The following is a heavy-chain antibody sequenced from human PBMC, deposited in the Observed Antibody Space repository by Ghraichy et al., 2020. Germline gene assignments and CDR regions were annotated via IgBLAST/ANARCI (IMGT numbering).Heavy chain of an antibody. V-gene: IGHV3-30*18. CDR3: AKSPGGLVVVASFDY. Sequence: LSLTCAASGFTFSSYGMHWVRQAPGKGLEWVAVISYDGSNKYYADSVKGRFTISRDNSKNTLYLQMNSLRAEDTAVYYCAKSPGGLVVVASFDYWGQGTLVTVSS. D-gene: IGHD2-15*01. CDR1: GFTFSSYG. J-gene: IGHJ4*02. CDR2: ISYDGSNK.